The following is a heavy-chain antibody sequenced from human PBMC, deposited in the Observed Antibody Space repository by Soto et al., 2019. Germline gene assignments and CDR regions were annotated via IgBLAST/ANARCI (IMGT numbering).Heavy chain of an antibody. D-gene: IGHD2-15*01. J-gene: IGHJ6*02. Sequence: QVQLVQSGAEVKKPGSSVKVSCKASGGTFNSYGISWVRQASGHGLEWMGGIIPIFGTANYAQKFQGRVTITADESTSTAYMELSSLRSEDTAGYYWASPRDNYYYHGMDVWGQGTTVTVSS. CDR1: GGTFNSYG. V-gene: IGHV1-69*12. CDR3: ASPRDNYYYHGMDV. CDR2: IIPIFGTA.